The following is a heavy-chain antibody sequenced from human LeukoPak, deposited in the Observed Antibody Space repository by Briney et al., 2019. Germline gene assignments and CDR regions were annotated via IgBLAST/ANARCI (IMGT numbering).Heavy chain of an antibody. CDR3: ARDGYSSGWYWSDYYYYMDV. V-gene: IGHV3-30*04. J-gene: IGHJ6*03. D-gene: IGHD6-19*01. CDR2: ISYDGSNK. CDR1: GFTFSSYA. Sequence: GGSLRLSCAASGFTFSSYAMHWVRQAPGKGLEWVAVISYDGSNKYYADSVKGRFTISRDNSKNTLYLQMNSLRAEDTAVYYCARDGYSSGWYWSDYYYYMDVWGKGTTVTVSS.